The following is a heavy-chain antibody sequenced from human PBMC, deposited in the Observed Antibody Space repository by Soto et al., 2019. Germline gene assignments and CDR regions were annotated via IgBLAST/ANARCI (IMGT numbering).Heavy chain of an antibody. Sequence: GASVKVSCKASGYTFTGYYMHWVRQAPGQGLEWMGWINPNSGGTNYAQKFQGRVTMTRDTSISTAYMELSRLRSEDTAVYYCARDRRVYCRGGSCYSRGETNWFDPWGQGTLVTVSS. CDR3: ARDRRVYCRGGSCYSRGETNWFDP. J-gene: IGHJ5*02. V-gene: IGHV1-2*02. D-gene: IGHD2-15*01. CDR1: GYTFTGYY. CDR2: INPNSGGT.